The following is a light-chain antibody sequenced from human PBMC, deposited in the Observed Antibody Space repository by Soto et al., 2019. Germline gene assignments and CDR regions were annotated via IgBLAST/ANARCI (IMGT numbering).Light chain of an antibody. Sequence: QSALTQPASVSGSPGQSITISCTGTSSDVGSYNLVSWYQQHPGKAPKLMIYEGSKRPSGVSNRFSGSKSGNTASVTISGLQADDEADYYCCSYAGVGTVIFGGGTQLTVL. CDR2: EGS. CDR3: CSYAGVGTVI. CDR1: SSDVGSYNL. V-gene: IGLV2-23*01. J-gene: IGLJ2*01.